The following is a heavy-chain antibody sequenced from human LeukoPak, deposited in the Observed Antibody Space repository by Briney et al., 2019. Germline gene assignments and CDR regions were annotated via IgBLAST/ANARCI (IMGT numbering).Heavy chain of an antibody. D-gene: IGHD3-10*01. CDR1: GYTFTGYY. V-gene: IGHV1-2*02. Sequence: GASVKVSCKASGYTFTGYYMHWVRQAPGQGLEWMGWTNPNSGGTNYAQKFQGRVTMTRDTSISTAYMELSRLRSDDTAVYYCARDAYTMVRGYHNPPGYWGQGTLVTVSS. CDR2: TNPNSGGT. J-gene: IGHJ4*02. CDR3: ARDAYTMVRGYHNPPGY.